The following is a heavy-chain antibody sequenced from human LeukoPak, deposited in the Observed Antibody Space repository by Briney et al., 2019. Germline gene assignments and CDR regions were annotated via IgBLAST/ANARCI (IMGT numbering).Heavy chain of an antibody. Sequence: ASVKVSCKASGYTFTSYYMHWVRQAPGQGLEWMGIINPSGGSTSYAQKFQGRVTMTRDMPTSTVYMELSSLRSEDTAVYYCARSTVVSQLDYWGQGTLVTVSS. CDR1: GYTFTSYY. J-gene: IGHJ4*02. V-gene: IGHV1-46*01. CDR2: INPSGGST. D-gene: IGHD4-23*01. CDR3: ARSTVVSQLDY.